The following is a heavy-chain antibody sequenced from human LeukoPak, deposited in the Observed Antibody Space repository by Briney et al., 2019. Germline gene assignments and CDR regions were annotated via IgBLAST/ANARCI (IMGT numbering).Heavy chain of an antibody. D-gene: IGHD2/OR15-2a*01. CDR2: ISGSGGST. CDR1: GFTFSSYA. Sequence: PGGSLRLSCAASGFTFSSYAMSWVRQAPGKGLEWVSAISGSGGSTYYADSVKGRFTISRDNSKNTLYLQMNSLRAEDTAVYYCANSRSILFATFDYWGQGTLVTVSS. V-gene: IGHV3-23*01. J-gene: IGHJ4*02. CDR3: ANSRSILFATFDY.